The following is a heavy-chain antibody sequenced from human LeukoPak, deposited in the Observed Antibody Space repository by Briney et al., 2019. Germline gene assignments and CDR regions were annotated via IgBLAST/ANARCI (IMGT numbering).Heavy chain of an antibody. Sequence: SETLSLTCTVSGGSIDSYSWSWIRQPAGKGLEWIGRIYTSGSTNYNPSLKSRVTMSVDMSKNHFSLKLSSVTAADTAVYYCARDEIGYVWGSFRAWGQGTLVTVSS. CDR1: GGSIDSYS. CDR3: ARDEIGYVWGSFRA. J-gene: IGHJ5*02. V-gene: IGHV4-4*07. D-gene: IGHD3-16*02. CDR2: IYTSGST.